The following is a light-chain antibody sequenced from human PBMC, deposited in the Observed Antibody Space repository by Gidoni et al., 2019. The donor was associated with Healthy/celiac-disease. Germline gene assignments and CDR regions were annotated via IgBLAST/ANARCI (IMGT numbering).Light chain of an antibody. J-gene: IGKJ1*01. V-gene: IGKV3-20*01. CDR3: QQYGSSPTWT. CDR2: GAS. CDR1: QSVSSSY. Sequence: EIVLTHSPGTLSWSPGERSTLSCRASQSVSSSYLAWYQQKPGQAPRLLIYGASSRATGIPDRFSGSGSGTDFTLTISRLEPEDFAVYYCQQYGSSPTWTFGQGTKVEIK.